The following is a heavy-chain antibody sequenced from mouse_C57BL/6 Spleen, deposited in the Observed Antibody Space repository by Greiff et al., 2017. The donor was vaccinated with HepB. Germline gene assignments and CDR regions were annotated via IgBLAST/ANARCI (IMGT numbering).Heavy chain of an antibody. V-gene: IGHV1-69*01. CDR1: GYTFTSYW. CDR2: IDPSDSYT. Sequence: QVQLQQPGAELVMPGASVKLSCKASGYTFTSYWMHWVKQRPGQGLEWIGEIDPSDSYTNYNQKFKGKSTLTVDKSASTAYMQLSSLTSEDSAVYYWARSEGYGNYVVAYWGQGTLVTVSA. J-gene: IGHJ3*01. D-gene: IGHD2-1*01. CDR3: ARSEGYGNYVVAY.